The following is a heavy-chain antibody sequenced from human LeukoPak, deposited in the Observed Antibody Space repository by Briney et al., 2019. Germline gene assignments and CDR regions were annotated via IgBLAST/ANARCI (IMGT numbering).Heavy chain of an antibody. D-gene: IGHD1-26*01. CDR1: RFSFSIYA. Sequence: PGGSLRLSCAASRFSFSIYAMHWVRQAPGKGLEWVAIITYDGSKKYYADSVKGRFTISRDNSKNTLYLQMNSLRAEDTAIYYCAKRSLSGSYLGFDYWGQGTLVTVSS. J-gene: IGHJ4*02. CDR2: ITYDGSKK. V-gene: IGHV3-30*04. CDR3: AKRSLSGSYLGFDY.